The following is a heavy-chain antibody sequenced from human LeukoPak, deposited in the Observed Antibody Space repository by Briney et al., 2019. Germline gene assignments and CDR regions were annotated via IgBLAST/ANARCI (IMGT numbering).Heavy chain of an antibody. V-gene: IGHV4-59*01. J-gene: IGHJ4*02. D-gene: IGHD3-16*01. CDR1: GGSINTYY. CDR3: SRWGHTHDY. CDR2: IYYSGST. Sequence: KPSETLSLTCTVSGGSINTYYWSWIRQPPGKGLEWIGYIYYSGSTNYNPSLKSRVTISVDTSKNQFSLKLSSVTAADTAVYYCSRWGHTHDYWGQGTMVTVSS.